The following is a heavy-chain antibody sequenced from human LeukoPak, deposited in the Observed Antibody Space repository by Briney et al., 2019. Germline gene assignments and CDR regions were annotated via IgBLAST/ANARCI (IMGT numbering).Heavy chain of an antibody. CDR3: ARDNSVGDIAWWFDP. Sequence: ASVKVSCKASGYTFTGYYMHWVRQAPGQGLEWMGWINPNSGGTNYAQKFQGRVTMTSDMSTSTVYMELSSLRSEDTAVYYCARDNSVGDIAWWFDPWGQGTLVTVSS. CDR1: GYTFTGYY. CDR2: INPNSGGT. J-gene: IGHJ5*02. D-gene: IGHD3-16*02. V-gene: IGHV1-2*02.